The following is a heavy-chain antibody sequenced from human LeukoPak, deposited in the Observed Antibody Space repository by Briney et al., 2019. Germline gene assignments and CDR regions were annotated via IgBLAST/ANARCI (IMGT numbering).Heavy chain of an antibody. CDR1: GYTFTGYH. CDR3: ARDYCSSTSCLFDY. V-gene: IGHV1-2*06. J-gene: IGHJ4*02. D-gene: IGHD2-2*01. CDR2: INPNSGDT. Sequence: GASVKVSCKASGYTFTGYHMHWVRQAPGQGLEWMGRINPNSGDTNYAQKFQGRVTMTRDTSNSTAYVELSRLRSDDTAVYYCARDYCSSTSCLFDYWGQGTLVTVSP.